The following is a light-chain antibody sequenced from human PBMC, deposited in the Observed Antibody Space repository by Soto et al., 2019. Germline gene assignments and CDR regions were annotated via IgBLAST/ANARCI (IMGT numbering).Light chain of an antibody. Sequence: EIVLTQSPGTLSLSPGERATLSCRASQSVTSTHLAWYQQKPGQAPRLLIYGASSRATGIPDRFSGSGSGTDFTLTSSRLEPEDFVFYYCQHYGSLPGTFGQGTRVEIK. CDR2: GAS. CDR3: QHYGSLPGT. CDR1: QSVTSTH. V-gene: IGKV3-20*01. J-gene: IGKJ1*01.